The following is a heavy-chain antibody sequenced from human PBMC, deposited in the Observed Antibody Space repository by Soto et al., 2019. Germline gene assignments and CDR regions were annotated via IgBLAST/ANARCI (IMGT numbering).Heavy chain of an antibody. CDR1: GGSISSSNW. Sequence: SETLSLTCAVSGGSISSSNWWSWVRQHPGKGLEWIGEIYHSGSTNYNPSLKSRVTISVDTSKNQFSLKLNSMTAADTAVYYCARHNYGSGSTYFDYWGQGTLVTVSS. CDR3: ARHNYGSGSTYFDY. V-gene: IGHV4-4*02. CDR2: IYHSGST. D-gene: IGHD3-10*01. J-gene: IGHJ4*02.